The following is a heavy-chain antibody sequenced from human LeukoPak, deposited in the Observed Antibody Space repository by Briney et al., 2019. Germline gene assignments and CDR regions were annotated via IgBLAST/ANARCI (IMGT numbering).Heavy chain of an antibody. CDR1: GYTFTSYY. D-gene: IGHD6-13*01. J-gene: IGHJ4*02. CDR3: ARVRGSSSWSSYFDY. Sequence: EASVTVSCKASGYTFTSYYMHWVRQAPGQGLEWMGIINPSGGSTSYAQKFQGRVTMTRDTSTSTVYMELSSPRSEDTAVYYCARVRGSSSWSSYFDYWGQGTLVTVSS. V-gene: IGHV1-46*01. CDR2: INPSGGST.